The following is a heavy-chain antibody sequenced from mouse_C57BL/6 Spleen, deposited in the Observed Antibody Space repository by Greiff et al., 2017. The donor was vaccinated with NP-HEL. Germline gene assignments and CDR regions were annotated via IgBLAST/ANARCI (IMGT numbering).Heavy chain of an antibody. D-gene: IGHD1-1*01. CDR1: GYTFTSYW. CDR3: ARRGVTTVVAPGYFDY. V-gene: IGHV1-69*01. Sequence: VQLQQPGAELVMPGASVKLSCKASGYTFTSYWMHWVKQRPGQGLEWIGEIHPSDSYTNYNQKFKGKSTLTVDKSSSTAYMQLSSLTSEDSAVYYCARRGVTTVVAPGYFDYWGQGTTLTVSS. J-gene: IGHJ2*01. CDR2: IHPSDSYT.